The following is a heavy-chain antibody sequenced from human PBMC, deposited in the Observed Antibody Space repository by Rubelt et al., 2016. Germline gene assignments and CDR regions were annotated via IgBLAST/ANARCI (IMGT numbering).Heavy chain of an antibody. D-gene: IGHD3-16*01. Sequence: AASGFTFSSYSMNWVRQAPGKGLEWVSSISSSSSYIYYADSVKGRFTISRDNAKNSLYLQMNSLRAEDTAVYYCARSQYRPIRLGAYQQWGQGTLVTVSS. CDR2: ISSSSSYI. CDR1: GFTFSSYS. J-gene: IGHJ4*02. CDR3: ARSQYRPIRLGAYQQ. V-gene: IGHV3-21*01.